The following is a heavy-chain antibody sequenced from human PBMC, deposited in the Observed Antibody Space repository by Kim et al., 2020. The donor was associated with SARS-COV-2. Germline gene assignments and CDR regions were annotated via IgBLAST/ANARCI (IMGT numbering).Heavy chain of an antibody. V-gene: IGHV3-30*01. CDR3: ARDPYYYDSSGYSEIDY. D-gene: IGHD3-22*01. Sequence: VKSRFTISRDNSKNTLYLQMNSLRAEDTAVYYCARDPYYYDSSGYSEIDYWGQGTLVTVSS. J-gene: IGHJ4*02.